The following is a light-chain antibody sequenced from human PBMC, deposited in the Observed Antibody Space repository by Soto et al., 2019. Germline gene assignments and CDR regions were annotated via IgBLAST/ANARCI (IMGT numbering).Light chain of an antibody. Sequence: EIVLTQSPATLSLSPGEIDTLSCRASQSVSSYLDWYQQRPGQAPRLLIYDVSNRATGITARFSGSGSGTDFTITISSLEPEDFAVYYCQQRSNWPLYTFGKGTKLEIK. CDR1: QSVSSY. V-gene: IGKV3-11*01. CDR2: DVS. CDR3: QQRSNWPLYT. J-gene: IGKJ2*01.